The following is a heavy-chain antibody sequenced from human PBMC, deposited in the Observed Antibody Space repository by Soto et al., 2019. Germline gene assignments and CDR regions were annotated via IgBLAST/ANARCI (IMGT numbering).Heavy chain of an antibody. Sequence: QVQLQQSGPGLVKPSETLSLTCTVSGVSINNNYWSWVRQPPGKGLEWIGYIYFSGITNYNPSLQSRVSISVDTSKDQLSLKLTSVTAADTAMYYCARGNYDYFGGNYRYVGGAFDIWGPGTVVTVSS. J-gene: IGHJ3*02. CDR2: IYFSGIT. CDR3: ARGNYDYFGGNYRYVGGAFDI. D-gene: IGHD3-16*02. CDR1: GVSINNNY. V-gene: IGHV4-59*01.